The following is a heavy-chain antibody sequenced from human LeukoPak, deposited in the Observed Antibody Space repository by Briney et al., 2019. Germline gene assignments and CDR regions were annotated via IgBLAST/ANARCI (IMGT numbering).Heavy chain of an antibody. D-gene: IGHD3-10*01. CDR3: ARASSDFGELFP. Sequence: ASVTVSCKASGYTFTSYHMHWVRQAPGQGLEWMGLINPSSGSTSYTQKFQGRVTMTRDTSTSTVYMDLSSVRSEDTAVYYCARASSDFGELFPWGQGTLVTVSS. J-gene: IGHJ5*02. CDR2: INPSSGST. V-gene: IGHV1-46*01. CDR1: GYTFTSYH.